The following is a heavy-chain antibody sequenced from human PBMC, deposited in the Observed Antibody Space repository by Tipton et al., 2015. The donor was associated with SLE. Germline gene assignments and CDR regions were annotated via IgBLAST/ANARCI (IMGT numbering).Heavy chain of an antibody. D-gene: IGHD2/OR15-2a*01. CDR3: ARANLQGSLVNYFFNL. CDR1: GASVSSHF. J-gene: IGHJ2*01. V-gene: IGHV4-59*02. Sequence: TLSLTCTVSGASVSSHFWSWIRQSPGKGLGWVGYVSYSGRALYDPAPRRRVTISLDTSRNQFSLRLSSLTAADTAVYFCARANLQGSLVNYFFNLWGRGTLVTVSS. CDR2: VSYSGRA.